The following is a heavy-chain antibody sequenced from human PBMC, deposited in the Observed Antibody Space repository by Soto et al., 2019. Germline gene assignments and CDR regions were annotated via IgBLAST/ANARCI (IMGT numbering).Heavy chain of an antibody. CDR3: ATDRRGKGDKDCSGGSCFAY. J-gene: IGHJ4*01. D-gene: IGHD2-15*01. Sequence: GASVKVSCKVSGYTLTELSMHWVRQAPGKGLEWMGGFDPDDGETIYAQKFQGRVTMTEDTSTDTAYMELSSLRSEDTAVYYCATDRRGKGDKDCSGGSCFAYWG. V-gene: IGHV1-24*01. CDR2: FDPDDGET. CDR1: GYTLTELS.